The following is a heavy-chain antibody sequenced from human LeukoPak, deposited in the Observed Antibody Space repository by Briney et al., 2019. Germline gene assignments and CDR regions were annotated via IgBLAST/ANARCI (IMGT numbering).Heavy chain of an antibody. D-gene: IGHD3-22*01. CDR2: IYYSGST. CDR3: AGPMIGSVGDAFDI. J-gene: IGHJ3*02. V-gene: IGHV4-59*01. Sequence: PSETLSLTCTVSGGSISSYYWSWFRQPPGKGLEWIGYIYYSGSTNYNPSLKSRVTISVDTSKNQFSLKLSSVTAADTAVYYCAGPMIGSVGDAFDIWGQGTMVTVSS. CDR1: GGSISSYY.